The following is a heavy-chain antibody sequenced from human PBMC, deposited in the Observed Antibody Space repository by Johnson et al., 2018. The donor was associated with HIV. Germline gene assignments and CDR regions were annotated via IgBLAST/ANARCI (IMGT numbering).Heavy chain of an antibody. CDR1: GFAFSSYA. Sequence: QVQLVESGGGVVQPGTSLRLSCTASGFAFSSYALHWVRQAPGKGLEWVAVISYDGRDAYYADSVKGRFTISRDNSKNTLYLQMNSLRVEDTAVYYCARLGANSLGGAFDIWGQGTMVTVSS. CDR3: ARLGANSLGGAFDI. CDR2: ISYDGRDA. D-gene: IGHD3-16*01. V-gene: IGHV3-30*14. J-gene: IGHJ3*02.